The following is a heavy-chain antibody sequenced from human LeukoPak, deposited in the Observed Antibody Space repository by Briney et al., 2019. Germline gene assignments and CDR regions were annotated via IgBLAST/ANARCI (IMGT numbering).Heavy chain of an antibody. CDR2: ISAYNGNT. CDR3: ARDRMYYYDSSGYYYDCWFDP. Sequence: ASVKVSCKASGYTFTSYGISWVRQAPGQGLEWMGWISAYNGNTNYAQKLQGRVTMTTDTSTSTAYMELRSLRSDDTAVYCCARDRMYYYDSSGYYYDCWFDPWGQGTLVTVSS. J-gene: IGHJ5*02. D-gene: IGHD3-22*01. CDR1: GYTFTSYG. V-gene: IGHV1-18*01.